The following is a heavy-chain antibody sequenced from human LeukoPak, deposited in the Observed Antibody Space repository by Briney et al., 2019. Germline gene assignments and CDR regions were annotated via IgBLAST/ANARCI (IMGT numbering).Heavy chain of an antibody. D-gene: IGHD3-3*01. J-gene: IGHJ5*02. V-gene: IGHV4-34*01. CDR1: GGSFSGYS. CDR3: ARAETYYDFWSGYYTWNWFDP. CDR2: INHSGST. Sequence: SETLSLTCAVNGGSFSGYSWSGIRQPPGKGLEWIGEINHSGSTNYNPSLKSRVTISVDTSKNQFSLKLSSVTAADTAVYYCARAETYYDFWSGYYTWNWFDPWGQGTLVTVSS.